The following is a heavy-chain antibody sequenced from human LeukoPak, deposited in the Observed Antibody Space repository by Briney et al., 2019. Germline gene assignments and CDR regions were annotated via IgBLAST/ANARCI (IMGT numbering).Heavy chain of an antibody. D-gene: IGHD6-13*01. CDR1: GDSMSTNNYH. CDR2: MSYRGTT. Sequence: PSETLSLTCSVSGDSMSTNNYHWGWIRQPPGKGLEWIGSMSYRGTTYYNPSLKSRVTISADTSENLFSLKVNYVTAADTAVYYCARRAAVGKNWFDPWGQGTLVTVSS. CDR3: ARRAAVGKNWFDP. V-gene: IGHV4-39*01. J-gene: IGHJ5*02.